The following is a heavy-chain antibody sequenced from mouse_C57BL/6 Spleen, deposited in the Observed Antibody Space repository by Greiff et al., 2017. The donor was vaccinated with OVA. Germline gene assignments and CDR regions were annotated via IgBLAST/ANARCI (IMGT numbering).Heavy chain of an antibody. CDR1: GYAFSSYW. CDR2: IYPGDGDT. CDR3: ARNCFYDPYFDY. Sequence: QVQLKESGAELVKPGASVKISCKASGYAFSSYWMNWVKQRPGKGLEWIGQIYPGDGDTNHNGKFKGKATLTADKSSSTAYMQLSSLTSEDSAVYFCARNCFYDPYFDYWGQGTTLTVSS. D-gene: IGHD2-3*01. J-gene: IGHJ2*01. V-gene: IGHV1-80*01.